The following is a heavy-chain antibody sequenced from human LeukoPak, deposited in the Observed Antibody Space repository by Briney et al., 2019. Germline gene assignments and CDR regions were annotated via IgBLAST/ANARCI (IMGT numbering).Heavy chain of an antibody. V-gene: IGHV1-18*01. D-gene: IGHD4-17*01. CDR1: GYTFTSYG. CDR2: ISAYNGNT. Sequence: GASVTVSCKASGYTFTSYGISWVRQAPGQELEWMGWISAYNGNTNYAQKLQGRVTMTTDTSTSTAYMELSGLRSEDTAVYYCARGGPGDYWGKNWFDLWGQGTLVTVSS. J-gene: IGHJ5*02. CDR3: ARGGPGDYWGKNWFDL.